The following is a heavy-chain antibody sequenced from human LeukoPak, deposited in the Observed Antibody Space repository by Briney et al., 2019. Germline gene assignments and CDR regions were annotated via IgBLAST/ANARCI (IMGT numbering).Heavy chain of an antibody. Sequence: QPGRSLRLSCAASGFTFSTFAMLWVRQPPGKGLEWVSSIFPSGGEIHYADSVRGRFTISRDNSKSILSLQMNSLRAEDTAIYYCATYRQVLLPFESWGQGTLVTVSS. V-gene: IGHV3-23*01. CDR1: GFTFSTFA. CDR2: IFPSGGEI. CDR3: ATYRQVLLPFES. D-gene: IGHD5-18*01. J-gene: IGHJ4*02.